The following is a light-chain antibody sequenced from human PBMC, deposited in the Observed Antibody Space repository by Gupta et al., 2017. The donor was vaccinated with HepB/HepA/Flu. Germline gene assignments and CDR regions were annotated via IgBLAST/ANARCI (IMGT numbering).Light chain of an antibody. CDR1: SSNLGSNY. Sequence: SVLTQPPSASGTPGQRVTISCAGSSSNLGSNYVYWAQPPPGTAPELLISKNNQRPAGVSDRLSGSKSGTAATLAIGGRRAEEEADYYCAAWDDSLSGVFGGGTKLTVL. V-gene: IGLV1-47*01. CDR3: AAWDDSLSGV. J-gene: IGLJ2*01. CDR2: KNN.